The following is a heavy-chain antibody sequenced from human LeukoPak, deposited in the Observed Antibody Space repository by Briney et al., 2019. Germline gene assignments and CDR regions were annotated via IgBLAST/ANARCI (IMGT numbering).Heavy chain of an antibody. Sequence: GGSLRLSRAASGFTFSSYSMNWVRQAPGKGLEWVSSISSSSSYIYYADSVKGRFTISRDNAKNSLYLQVNSLRAEDTAVYYCARDVQYYDILTGYYYGMDVWGQGTTVTVSS. V-gene: IGHV3-21*01. CDR1: GFTFSSYS. CDR2: ISSSSSYI. D-gene: IGHD3-9*01. J-gene: IGHJ6*02. CDR3: ARDVQYYDILTGYYYGMDV.